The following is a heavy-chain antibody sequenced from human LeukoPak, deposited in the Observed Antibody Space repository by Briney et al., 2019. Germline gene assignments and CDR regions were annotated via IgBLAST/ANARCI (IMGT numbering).Heavy chain of an antibody. D-gene: IGHD2-15*01. CDR1: GFTFSDYY. CDR2: ISSSGGYI. V-gene: IGHV3-11*06. CDR3: ARVGCSGGSCSTRADYYYGMDV. Sequence: PGGSLRLSCAASGFTFSDYYMSWIRQAPGKGLEWVSYISSSGGYINYADSVKGRFTISRDNAKNSLFLQMNSLRAEDTAVYYCARVGCSGGSCSTRADYYYGMDVWGQGTTVTVSS. J-gene: IGHJ6*02.